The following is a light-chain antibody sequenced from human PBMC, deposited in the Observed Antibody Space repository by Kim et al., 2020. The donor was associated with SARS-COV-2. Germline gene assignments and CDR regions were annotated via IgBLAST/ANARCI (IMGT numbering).Light chain of an antibody. CDR1: SLRSYY. V-gene: IGLV3-19*01. CDR2: GKN. Sequence: SSELTQDPAVSVALGQIVRITCQGDSLRSYYASWYQQKPGPATVLVIYGKNNRPSGIPDRFSGSSSGHAASLTTTWAQAEDEADYSCNSRDRSGNHLRVF. J-gene: IGLJ2*01. CDR3: NSRDRSGNHLRV.